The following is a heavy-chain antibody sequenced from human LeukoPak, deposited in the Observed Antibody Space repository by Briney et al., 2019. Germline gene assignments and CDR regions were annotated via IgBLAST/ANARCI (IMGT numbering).Heavy chain of an antibody. Sequence: PSETLSLTCTVSAYSISSDYYWGWIRQPPGKGLEWIGYIYYSGSTNYNPSLKSRVTISVDTSKNQFSLKLSSVTAADTAVYYCARRVYGGNSYYYYYYMDVWGKGTTVTVSS. V-gene: IGHV4-61*01. D-gene: IGHD4-23*01. CDR2: IYYSGST. CDR3: ARRVYGGNSYYYYYYMDV. J-gene: IGHJ6*03. CDR1: AYSISSDYY.